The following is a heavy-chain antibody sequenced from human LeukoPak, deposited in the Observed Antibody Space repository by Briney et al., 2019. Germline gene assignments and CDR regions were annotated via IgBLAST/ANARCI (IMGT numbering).Heavy chain of an antibody. V-gene: IGHV4-39*02. CDR3: ARDPPGYCSGGSCYYYGMDV. CDR1: GGSLSGSDYY. D-gene: IGHD2-15*01. CDR2: IYYSGAT. Sequence: SETLSLTCTVSGGSLSGSDYYWGWIRQSPGKGLEWIGNIYYSGATYYNPSLESRATTSIDTSKNQFSLGLSSVTAADTAVYYCARDPPGYCSGGSCYYYGMDVWGQGTTVTVSS. J-gene: IGHJ6*02.